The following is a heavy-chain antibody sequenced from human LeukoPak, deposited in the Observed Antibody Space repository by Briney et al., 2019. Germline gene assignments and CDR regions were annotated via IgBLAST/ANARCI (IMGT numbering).Heavy chain of an antibody. CDR2: ISAYNGKT. J-gene: IGHJ4*02. V-gene: IGHV1-18*01. CDR1: GHTFTSYG. D-gene: IGHD5-24*01. Sequence: ASVKVASKASGHTFTSYGTSWDRQPHEQGLEWMGWISAYNGKTNYPQKLQGRVTMTTDTSTSTAYMELRSLRSDDTAVYYCARDLGWDGYNYNGYWGQGTLVTVSS. CDR3: ARDLGWDGYNYNGY.